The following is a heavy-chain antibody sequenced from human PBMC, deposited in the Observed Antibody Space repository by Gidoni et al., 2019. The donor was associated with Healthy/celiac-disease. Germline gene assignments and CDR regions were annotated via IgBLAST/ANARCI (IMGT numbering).Heavy chain of an antibody. V-gene: IGHV4-39*01. D-gene: IGHD6-19*01. CDR2: IYYSGST. J-gene: IGHJ4*02. CDR1: GGSISSSSYY. CDR3: ARQAVAGTHYFDY. Sequence: QLQLQESGPGLVKPSETLSLTCTVSGGSISSSSYYWGWIRQPPGKGLEWIGSIYYSGSTYYNPSLKSRVTISVDTSKNQFSLKLSSVTAADTAVYYCARQAVAGTHYFDYWGQGTLVTVSS.